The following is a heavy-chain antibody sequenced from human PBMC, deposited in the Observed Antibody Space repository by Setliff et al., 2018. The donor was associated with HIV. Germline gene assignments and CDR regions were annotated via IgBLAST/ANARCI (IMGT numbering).Heavy chain of an antibody. CDR2: IYYSGGT. D-gene: IGHD2-2*02. CDR3: ARDKRYRFPFDS. J-gene: IGHJ4*02. Sequence: PSETLSLTCAVYGGSFNGYYWTWIRQSPGKGLEWIGSIYYSGGTFYQPSLGSRVTISLATSKNQFSLSLRSLSAADTAVYYCARDKRYRFPFDSWGQGTLVTVSS. CDR1: GGSFNGYY. V-gene: IGHV4-34*01.